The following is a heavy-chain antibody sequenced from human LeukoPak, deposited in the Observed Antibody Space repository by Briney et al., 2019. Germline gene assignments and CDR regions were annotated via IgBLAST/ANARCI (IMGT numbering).Heavy chain of an antibody. CDR3: AKETYDSSGYYHYFDY. CDR1: GFTFSNYW. D-gene: IGHD3-22*01. V-gene: IGHV3-30*18. J-gene: IGHJ4*02. CDR2: ISYDGSNK. Sequence: GGSLRLSCVASGFTFSNYWMHWVCQAPGKGLEWVAVISYDGSNKYYADSVKGRFTISRDNSKNTLYLQMNSLRAEDTAVYYCAKETYDSSGYYHYFDYWGQGTLVTVSS.